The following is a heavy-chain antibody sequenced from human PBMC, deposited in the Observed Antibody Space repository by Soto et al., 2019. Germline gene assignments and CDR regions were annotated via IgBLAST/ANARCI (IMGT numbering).Heavy chain of an antibody. J-gene: IGHJ6*02. D-gene: IGHD3-3*01. V-gene: IGHV5-51*01. CDR2: IYPGDSDT. CDR1: GYSFTSYW. CDR3: ARHGSNSYYDFWRRNYYYYYGMDV. Sequence: GESLKISCKGSGYSFTSYWIGWVLQIPWKGLEWMGIIYPGDSDTRYSPSFQGQVTISADKSISTAYLQWSGLKASDTAMYYCARHGSNSYYDFWRRNYYYYYGMDVWGQGTTVTVSS.